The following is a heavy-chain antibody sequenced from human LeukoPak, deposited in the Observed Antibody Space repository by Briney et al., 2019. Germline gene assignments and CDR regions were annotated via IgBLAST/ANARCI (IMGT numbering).Heavy chain of an antibody. V-gene: IGHV4-59*01. CDR1: GGSISSYY. CDR2: IYYSGST. D-gene: IGHD1-26*01. J-gene: IGHJ4*02. CDR3: ATGGYSGSYPEDY. Sequence: SETLSLTCTVSGGSISSYYWSWIRQPPGKGLEWIGYIYYSGSTNYNPSLKSRVTISVDTSKNRFSLKLSSVTAADTAVYYCATGGYSGSYPEDYWGQGTLVTVSS.